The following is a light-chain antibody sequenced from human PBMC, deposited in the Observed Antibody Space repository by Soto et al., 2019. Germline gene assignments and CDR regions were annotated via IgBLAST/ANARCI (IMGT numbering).Light chain of an antibody. CDR2: DAS. V-gene: IGKV3-15*01. CDR1: QNIRSS. Sequence: EVVMTQSPASLSASPGDRVTLSCRASQNIRSSLAWYQQRPGQAPRLLIYDASTRATGIPPRFSGGGSGTEFTVTISSLQSEDFAIYYCQQYDIWPPYTFGQGTKVEF. J-gene: IGKJ2*01. CDR3: QQYDIWPPYT.